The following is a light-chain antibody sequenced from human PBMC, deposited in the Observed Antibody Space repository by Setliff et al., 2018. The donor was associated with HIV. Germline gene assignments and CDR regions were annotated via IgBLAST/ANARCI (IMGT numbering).Light chain of an antibody. CDR1: QDISNF. Sequence: DIQMTQSPSSLSASVGDRVTITCQASQDISNFLTWFQQKPGKAPKLLIYDASNLETGVPSRFSGSGWGTDFTFTISSLQPEDFATYYCQQYDNLPLTFGGGTKVDIK. V-gene: IGKV1-33*01. CDR2: DAS. CDR3: QQYDNLPLT. J-gene: IGKJ4*01.